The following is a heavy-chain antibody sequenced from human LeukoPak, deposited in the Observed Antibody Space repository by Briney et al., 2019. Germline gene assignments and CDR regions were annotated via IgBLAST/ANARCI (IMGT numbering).Heavy chain of an antibody. CDR1: GLSFSDHW. J-gene: IGHJ4*02. V-gene: IGHV3-7*03. Sequence: GGSLRLSCAASGLSFSDHWMTWVRHPPGKGLEWVATIKQDGSVKYYLDSVKGRFTISRDNPKNTLYLQMNSLRAEDTAVYYCAKGMTTVTSDFDYWGQGTLVTVSS. CDR2: IKQDGSVK. D-gene: IGHD4-17*01. CDR3: AKGMTTVTSDFDY.